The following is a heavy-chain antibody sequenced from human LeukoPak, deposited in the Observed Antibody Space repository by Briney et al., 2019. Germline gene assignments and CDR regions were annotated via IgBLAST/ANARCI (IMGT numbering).Heavy chain of an antibody. CDR1: GFTFSSYW. D-gene: IGHD3-3*01. CDR2: IKQDGSEK. Sequence: GGSLRLSCAASGFTFSSYWMSWVRQAPGKGLEWVANIKQDGSEKYYVDSVKGRFTISRDNAKNSLYLQMNSLRAEDTAVYYCARDPRSYDFWSGYFIDYWGQGTLVTVSS. V-gene: IGHV3-7*01. CDR3: ARDPRSYDFWSGYFIDY. J-gene: IGHJ4*02.